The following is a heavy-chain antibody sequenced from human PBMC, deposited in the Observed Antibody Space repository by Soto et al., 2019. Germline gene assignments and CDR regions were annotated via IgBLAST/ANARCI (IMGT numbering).Heavy chain of an antibody. V-gene: IGHV4-34*01. J-gene: IGHJ6*02. D-gene: IGHD3-22*01. CDR1: GESFSNHY. CDR2: INYSGST. CDR3: ARGVVYRDVGLAYGMDV. Sequence: LSLTCAVYGESFSNHYWTWIRQSPGKGLEWVGEINYSGSTRYNWSLGSRVTISVDTSKNQFSLMVTSVTAEDTAVYYCARGVVYRDVGLAYGMDVWGQGTTVTVSS.